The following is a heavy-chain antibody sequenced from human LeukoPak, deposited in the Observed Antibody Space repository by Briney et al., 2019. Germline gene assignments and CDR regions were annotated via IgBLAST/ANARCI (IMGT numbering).Heavy chain of an antibody. V-gene: IGHV1-2*02. CDR1: GYTFTGYY. CDR3: ARDAYYYGSGSYSHHDY. CDR2: INPNSGGT. Sequence: ASVKVSCKASGYTFTGYYMHWVRQAPGQGLEWMGWINPNSGGTNYAQKFQGRVTMTTDTSTSTAYMELRSLRSDDTAVYYCARDAYYYGSGSYSHHDYWGQGTLVTVSS. J-gene: IGHJ4*02. D-gene: IGHD3-10*01.